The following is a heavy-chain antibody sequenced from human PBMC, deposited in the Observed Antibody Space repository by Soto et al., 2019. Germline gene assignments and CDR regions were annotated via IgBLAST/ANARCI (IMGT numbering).Heavy chain of an antibody. Sequence: GGSLRLSCAASGFTFSSYSMNWVRQAPGKGLEWVSSISSSSSYIYYADSVKGRFTISRDNAKNSLYLQMNSLRAEDTAVYYCARVGLSHYDFWSGYYTDYWGQGTLVTVSS. CDR1: GFTFSSYS. CDR3: ARVGLSHYDFWSGYYTDY. V-gene: IGHV3-21*01. D-gene: IGHD3-3*01. CDR2: ISSSSSYI. J-gene: IGHJ4*02.